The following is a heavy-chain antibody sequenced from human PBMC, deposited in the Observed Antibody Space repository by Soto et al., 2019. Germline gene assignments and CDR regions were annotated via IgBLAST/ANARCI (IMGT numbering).Heavy chain of an antibody. D-gene: IGHD4-4*01. CDR2: IKSKSSGGTT. CDR3: TSEKGWRQSPLDS. CDR1: GFIFRNAW. J-gene: IGHJ5*01. V-gene: IGHV3-15*01. Sequence: LVESGGGLVKTGGSIRLSCAASGFIFRNAWMSWVRQAPGKGLEWVGRIKSKSSGGTTDYAAPVEGRVAITRDDSKSILYLKMTSLTIEDTAVYFCTSEKGWRQSPLDSWGQGALVTVSS.